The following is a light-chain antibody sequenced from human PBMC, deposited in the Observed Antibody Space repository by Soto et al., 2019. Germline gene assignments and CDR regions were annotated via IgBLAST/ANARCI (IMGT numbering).Light chain of an antibody. CDR1: SSDVGGYNY. J-gene: IGLJ2*01. CDR2: DVS. CDR3: CSDAGSDTCERV. V-gene: IGLV2-11*01. Sequence: QSALTQPRSVSGSPGQSVTISCTGTSSDVGGYNYVSWYQQHPGKAPKLMIYDVSKRPSGVPDRFSGSKSGNTASLTISGLQAEDEAEYYCCSDAGSDTCERVFGGGTKVTVL.